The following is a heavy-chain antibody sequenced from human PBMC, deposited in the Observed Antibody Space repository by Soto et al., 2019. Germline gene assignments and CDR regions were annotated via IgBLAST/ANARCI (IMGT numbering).Heavy chain of an antibody. D-gene: IGHD6-13*01. Sequence: ASVKVSCKASGYTFTGYYMHWVRQAPGQGLEGMGWINPNSGGTNYAQKFQGWVTMTRDTSISTDYMELSRLRSDATAVYCGARDSSWYYYYGMDVWGQGTTVTVSS. V-gene: IGHV1-2*04. CDR2: INPNSGGT. J-gene: IGHJ6*02. CDR1: GYTFTGYY. CDR3: ARDSSWYYYYGMDV.